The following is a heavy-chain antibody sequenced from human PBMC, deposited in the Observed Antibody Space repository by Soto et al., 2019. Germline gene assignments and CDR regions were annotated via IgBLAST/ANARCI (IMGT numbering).Heavy chain of an antibody. J-gene: IGHJ3*02. V-gene: IGHV3-11*01. CDR2: ISSSGSTI. CDR3: ARGMTTVVLSDALDI. D-gene: IGHD4-17*01. Sequence: GGSLRLSCAASGFTFSDYYMSWIRQAPGKGLEWVSYISSSGSTIYYADSVKGRFTISRDNAKNSLYLQMNSLRAEDTAVYYCARGMTTVVLSDALDIWGQGTMVTVSS. CDR1: GFTFSDYY.